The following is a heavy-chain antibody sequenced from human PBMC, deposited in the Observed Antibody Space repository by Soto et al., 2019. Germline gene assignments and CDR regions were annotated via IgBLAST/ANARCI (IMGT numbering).Heavy chain of an antibody. CDR2: IFYSGST. J-gene: IGHJ6*02. D-gene: IGHD5-18*01. V-gene: IGHV4-39*01. Sequence: PSETLSLTCTVSGGSVSSSSYYWGWIRQPPGKGLEWIGSIFYSGSTYYNPSLKSRVTISVDTSKNQFSLKLSSVTAADTAVYYCACILSGGYNYGFSYYGMDVWGQGTTVT. CDR3: ACILSGGYNYGFSYYGMDV. CDR1: GGSVSSSSYY.